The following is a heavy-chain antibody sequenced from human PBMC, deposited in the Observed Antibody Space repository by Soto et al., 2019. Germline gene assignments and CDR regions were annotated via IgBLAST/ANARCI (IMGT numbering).Heavy chain of an antibody. CDR2: ISSSSSYI. V-gene: IGHV3-21*01. J-gene: IGHJ6*02. Sequence: EVQLVDSGGGLVKPGGSLRLSCAASGFIFTSYSMNWVRQAPGKGLEWVSSISSSSSYIYYADSVKGRFTISRDNAKNSLYLQMSSLRAEDTAVYYCARDSGSSSDHYGMDVWGQGTTVTVSS. D-gene: IGHD6-13*01. CDR3: ARDSGSSSDHYGMDV. CDR1: GFIFTSYS.